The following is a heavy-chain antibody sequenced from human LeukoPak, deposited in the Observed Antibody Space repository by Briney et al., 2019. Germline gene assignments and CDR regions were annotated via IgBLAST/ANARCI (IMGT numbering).Heavy chain of an antibody. CDR2: ISGSGGST. CDR1: GFTFSSYA. D-gene: IGHD3-22*01. V-gene: IGHV3-23*01. J-gene: IGHJ4*02. Sequence: GGSLRLSCAASGFTFSSYAMSWVRQAPGKGLEWVSAISGSGGSTYYADSVKGRFTISRDNSKNTLYLQMNSLRAEDTAVYYCAKDKGIYYDSSGYHDYWGQGTLVTVSS. CDR3: AKDKGIYYDSSGYHDY.